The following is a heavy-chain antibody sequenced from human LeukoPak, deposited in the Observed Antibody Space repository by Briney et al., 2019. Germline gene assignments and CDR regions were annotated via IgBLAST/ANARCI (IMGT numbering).Heavy chain of an antibody. Sequence: SETLALTCTVSADAICNYYWTWLRQPPGKGLEWIGYIYNSGSTNYNTSLKSRVTISMDTSKNQFSLKLSSVTAADTAVYYCAAEFSNEQWLDWDYWGQGTLVTVSS. D-gene: IGHD6-19*01. CDR3: AAEFSNEQWLDWDY. CDR2: IYNSGST. J-gene: IGHJ4*02. V-gene: IGHV4-59*01. CDR1: ADAICNYY.